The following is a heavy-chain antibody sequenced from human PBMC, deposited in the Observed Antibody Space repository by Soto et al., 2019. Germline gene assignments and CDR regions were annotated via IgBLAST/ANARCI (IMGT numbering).Heavy chain of an antibody. V-gene: IGHV4-61*01. Sequence: SVTLSLTCTVSGGSVSSGSYYWSWIRQPPGKGLEWIGYIYYSGSTNYNPSLKSRVTISVDTSKNQFSLKLSSVTAADTAVYYCARGGSSFYYYYGMDVWGQGTTVTFSS. D-gene: IGHD6-6*01. CDR2: IYYSGST. J-gene: IGHJ6*02. CDR3: ARGGSSFYYYYGMDV. CDR1: GGSVSSGSYY.